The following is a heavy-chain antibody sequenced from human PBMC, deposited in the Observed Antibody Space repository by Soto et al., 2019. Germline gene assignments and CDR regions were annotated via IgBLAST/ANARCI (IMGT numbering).Heavy chain of an antibody. CDR2: INPNSGGT. CDR3: ARGWDTAMVTFYYYGMDV. J-gene: IGHJ6*02. V-gene: IGHV1-2*04. Sequence: ASAKVSCKASGYTFTGYYMHWVRQAPGQGLEWMGWINPNSGGTNYAQKFQGWVTMTRDTSISTAYMEMSRLRSDDTAVYYCARGWDTAMVTFYYYGMDVWGQGTTVTVSS. CDR1: GYTFTGYY. D-gene: IGHD5-18*01.